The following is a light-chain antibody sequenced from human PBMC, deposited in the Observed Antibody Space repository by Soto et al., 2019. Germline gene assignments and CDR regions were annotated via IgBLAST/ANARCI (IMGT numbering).Light chain of an antibody. CDR3: QSYDSSLSGYD. CDR1: SSNIGAGHD. CDR2: RNS. Sequence: QSALTQPPSVSGAPGQRVTISCTGSSSNIGAGHDVHWYQHLPGTAPKLLIYRNSSRPSGVPDRFSGSNSGTSASLAITGLQAEDEADYYCQSYDSSLSGYDFGTGTKVTVL. V-gene: IGLV1-40*01. J-gene: IGLJ1*01.